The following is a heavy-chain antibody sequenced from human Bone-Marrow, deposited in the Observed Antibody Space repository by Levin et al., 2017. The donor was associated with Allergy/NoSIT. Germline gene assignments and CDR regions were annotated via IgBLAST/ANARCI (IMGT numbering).Heavy chain of an antibody. J-gene: IGHJ5*02. CDR1: GESFSGVF. V-gene: IGHV4-34*01. CDR2: ISQSGST. D-gene: IGHD3-22*01. Sequence: SQTLSLTCGFSGESFSGVFWTWIRQPPEKGLEWIGEISQSGSTNYNPSLESRVTISIDTSRNHFSLKLTSVTATDTAVYYCARGRGYYDSRGYNLRGWFDPWGQGTLVTVSS. CDR3: ARGRGYYDSRGYNLRGWFDP.